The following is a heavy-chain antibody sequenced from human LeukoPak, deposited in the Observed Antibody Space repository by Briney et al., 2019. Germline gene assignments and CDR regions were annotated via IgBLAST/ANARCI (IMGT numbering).Heavy chain of an antibody. CDR2: ISSNGGST. V-gene: IGHV3-64*04. CDR1: GFTFSSYA. J-gene: IGHJ5*02. D-gene: IGHD2-2*01. Sequence: GGSLRLSCAASGFTFSSYAMNWIRQAPGKGLEYVSAISSNGGSTYYADSVKGRFTISRDNSKNTLYLQMNSLGAEDTAVYYCAKDQWEYQLPMGDWFAPWGQGTLVTVSS. CDR3: AKDQWEYQLPMGDWFAP.